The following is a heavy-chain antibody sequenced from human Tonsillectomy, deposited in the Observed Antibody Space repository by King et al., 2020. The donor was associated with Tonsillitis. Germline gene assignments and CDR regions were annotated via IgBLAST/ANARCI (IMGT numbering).Heavy chain of an antibody. CDR1: GFTFSNSW. J-gene: IGHJ4*02. V-gene: IGHV3-74*01. CDR3: ARAGNYRFDF. CDR2: MNADGSTI. D-gene: IGHD1-7*01. Sequence: VQLVESGGDLVQPGGSLRVSCAASGFTFSNSWMHWVRQAPGKGLVWVSRMNADGSTINYADSVKGRFTISRDNAKNTLYLQMNSLRVEDTAVYYCARAGNYRFDFWGQRTLVTVSS.